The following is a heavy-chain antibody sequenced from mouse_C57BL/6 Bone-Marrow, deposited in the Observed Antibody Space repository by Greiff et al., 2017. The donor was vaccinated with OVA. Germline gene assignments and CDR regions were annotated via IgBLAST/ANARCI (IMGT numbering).Heavy chain of an antibody. D-gene: IGHD4-1*01. CDR3: ARWGATGTSWFAY. Sequence: QVQLKESGAELVKPGASVKMSCKASGYTFTSYWITWVKQRPGQGLEWIGDIYPGSGSTNYNEKFKSKATLTVDTSSSTAYMQLSSLTSEDSAVYYCARWGATGTSWFAYWGQGTLVTVSA. CDR1: GYTFTSYW. J-gene: IGHJ3*01. V-gene: IGHV1-55*01. CDR2: IYPGSGST.